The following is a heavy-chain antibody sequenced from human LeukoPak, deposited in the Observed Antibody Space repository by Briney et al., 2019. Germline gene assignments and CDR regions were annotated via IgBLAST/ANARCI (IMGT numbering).Heavy chain of an antibody. Sequence: GGSLRLSCAASGFTLDDFAMHWVRQSPGKGLEWVSGISWNSDTTAYADSVKGRFTISRDNANNSLYLLMNSLRSEDTAFYYCAKAPHYYTSATYWDYFENWGQGSLVTVSS. CDR2: ISWNSDTT. V-gene: IGHV3-9*01. CDR1: GFTLDDFA. D-gene: IGHD3-10*01. J-gene: IGHJ4*02. CDR3: AKAPHYYTSATYWDYFEN.